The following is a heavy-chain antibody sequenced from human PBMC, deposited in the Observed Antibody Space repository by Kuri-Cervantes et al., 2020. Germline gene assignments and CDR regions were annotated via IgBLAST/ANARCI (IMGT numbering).Heavy chain of an antibody. D-gene: IGHD1-7*01. CDR1: GGSISSGDYY. J-gene: IGHJ5*02. Sequence: SETLSLTCTVSGGSISSGDYYWSWIRQPPGKGLEWIGYIYHSGSTYYNPSLKSRVTISVDRSKNQFSLKLSSVTAADTAVYYCARGGTGTTSVGAVHWFDPWGQGTLVTVSS. CDR2: IYHSGST. CDR3: ARGGTGTTSVGAVHWFDP. V-gene: IGHV4-30-2*01.